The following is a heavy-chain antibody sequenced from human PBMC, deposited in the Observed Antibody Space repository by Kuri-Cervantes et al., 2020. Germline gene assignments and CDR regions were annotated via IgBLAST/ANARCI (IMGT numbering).Heavy chain of an antibody. CDR3: ARDSGWYGRDWFDP. CDR2: ISYDGSNK. V-gene: IGHV3-30-3*01. Sequence: GGSLRLSCAASGFTFSSYAMHWVRQAPGKGLEWVAVISYDGSNKYYADSVKGRFTISRDNSKNSLYLQINSLRAEDTAVYYCARDSGWYGRDWFDPWGQGTLVTVSS. D-gene: IGHD6-19*01. CDR1: GFTFSSYA. J-gene: IGHJ5*02.